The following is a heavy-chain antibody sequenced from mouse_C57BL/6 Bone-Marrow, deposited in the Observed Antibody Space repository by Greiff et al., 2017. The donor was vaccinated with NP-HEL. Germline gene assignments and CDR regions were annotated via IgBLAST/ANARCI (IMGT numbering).Heavy chain of an antibody. V-gene: IGHV1-18*01. D-gene: IGHD2-4*01. CDR3: ARNDYDGEDWYFDV. Sequence: EVQLQQSGPELVKPGASVKIPCKASGYTFTDYNMDWVKQSHGKSLEWIGDINPNNGGTIYNQKFKGKATLTVDKSSSTAYMELRSLTSEDTAVYYCARNDYDGEDWYFDVWGTGTTVTVSS. CDR1: GYTFTDYN. J-gene: IGHJ1*03. CDR2: INPNNGGT.